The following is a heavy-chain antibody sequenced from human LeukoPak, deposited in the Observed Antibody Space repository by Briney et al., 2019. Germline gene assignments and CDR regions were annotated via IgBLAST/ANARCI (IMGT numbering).Heavy chain of an antibody. Sequence: SGTLSLTCAVYGGSFSGYYWSWIRQPPGKGLEWIGEINHSGSTNYNPSLKSRVTISVDTSKNQFSLKLSSVTAADTAVYYCARDLGGNSAELDHWGQGTLVTVSS. D-gene: IGHD4-23*01. V-gene: IGHV4-34*01. CDR3: ARDLGGNSAELDH. J-gene: IGHJ4*02. CDR1: GGSFSGYY. CDR2: INHSGST.